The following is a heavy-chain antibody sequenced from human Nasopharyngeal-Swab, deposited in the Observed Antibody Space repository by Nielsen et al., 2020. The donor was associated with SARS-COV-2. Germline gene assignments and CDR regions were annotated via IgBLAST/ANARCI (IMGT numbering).Heavy chain of an antibody. D-gene: IGHD6-6*01. V-gene: IGHV1-8*01. CDR3: ATTYSSSTPSYYFYGMDV. CDR1: GYTFTSYD. CDR2: MNPNSGNT. J-gene: IGHJ6*02. Sequence: ASVKVSCKASGYTFTSYDINWVRQATGQGLEWMGWMNPNSGNTGYAQKFQGRVTMTRNTSISTAYMELSSLRSEDTAVYYCATTYSSSTPSYYFYGMDVWGQETTVTVSS.